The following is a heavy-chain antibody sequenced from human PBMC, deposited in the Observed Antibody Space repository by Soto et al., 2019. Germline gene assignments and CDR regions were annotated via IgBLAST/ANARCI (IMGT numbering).Heavy chain of an antibody. Sequence: GGSLRLSCAASGFTFGTYAMSWVRQAPGKGLEWVSVISGSGGTTYYADSVKGRFTISRDNSKNTLYVQMNSLRVEDTAVYYCAKMGVSGTYDAFAIWGQGTMVTVSS. CDR3: AKMGVSGTYDAFAI. CDR1: GFTFGTYA. CDR2: ISGSGGTT. J-gene: IGHJ3*02. V-gene: IGHV3-23*01. D-gene: IGHD1-20*01.